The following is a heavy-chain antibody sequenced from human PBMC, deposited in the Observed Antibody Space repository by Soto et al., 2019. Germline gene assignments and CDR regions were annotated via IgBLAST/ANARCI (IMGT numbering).Heavy chain of an antibody. D-gene: IGHD3-22*01. CDR2: IYSGGST. J-gene: IGHJ5*02. Sequence: EVQLVESGGGLIQPGGSLRLSCAASGFTVRSNYMSWVRQAPGKGLEWVSVIYSGGSTYYADSVKGRFTISRDNSKNTLYLQMNSLRAEGTAVYYCAGGSGYYSRSVDPWGQGTLVTVSS. CDR3: AGGSGYYSRSVDP. CDR1: GFTVRSNY. V-gene: IGHV3-53*01.